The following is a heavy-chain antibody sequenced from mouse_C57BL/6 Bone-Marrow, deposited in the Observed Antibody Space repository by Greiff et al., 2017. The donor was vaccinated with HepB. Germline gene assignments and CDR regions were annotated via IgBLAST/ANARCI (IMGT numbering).Heavy chain of an antibody. CDR2: IYPGSGST. CDR3: ARVTTPVATREGYFDV. Sequence: QVQLQQPGAELVKPGASVKMSCKASGYTFTSYWITWVKQRPGQGLEWIGDIYPGSGSTNYNEKFKSKATLTVDTSSSTAYMQISSLTSEDSAVYYCARVTTPVATREGYFDVWGTGTTVTVSS. V-gene: IGHV1-55*01. CDR1: GYTFTSYW. D-gene: IGHD1-1*01. J-gene: IGHJ1*03.